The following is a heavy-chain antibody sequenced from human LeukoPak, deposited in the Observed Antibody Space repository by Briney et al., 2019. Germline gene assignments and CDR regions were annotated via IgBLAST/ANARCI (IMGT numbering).Heavy chain of an antibody. Sequence: PGGSLRLSCAASGFTVSSNYMSWVRQAPGKGLEWVSVIYSGGSTYYADSVKGRFTISRDNSKNTLYLQMNSLRAEGTAVYYCAVGDGDYVLGPEYLQHWGQGTLVTVSS. V-gene: IGHV3-66*02. CDR2: IYSGGST. D-gene: IGHD4-17*01. J-gene: IGHJ1*01. CDR1: GFTVSSNY. CDR3: AVGDGDYVLGPEYLQH.